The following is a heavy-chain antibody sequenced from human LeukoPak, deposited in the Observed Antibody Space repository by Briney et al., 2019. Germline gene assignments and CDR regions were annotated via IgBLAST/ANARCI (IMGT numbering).Heavy chain of an antibody. V-gene: IGHV4-34*01. D-gene: IGHD3-10*01. CDR1: GGSFSGYY. CDR3: ASPGGDEYYYGSGSQPRDY. J-gene: IGHJ4*02. Sequence: SETLSLTCTVYGGSFSGYYWTWIRQPPGKGLEWVGEINHSGSTKYNPSLKSRVTISVDTSKNQFSLKLSSVTAADTAMYYCASPGGDEYYYGSGSQPRDYWGQGTLVTVSS. CDR2: INHSGST.